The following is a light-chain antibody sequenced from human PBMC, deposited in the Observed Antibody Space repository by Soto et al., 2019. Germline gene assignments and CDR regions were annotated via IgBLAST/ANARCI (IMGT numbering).Light chain of an antibody. Sequence: VLTQSPDTVSLSPGERATLSCRASQSVSRYLTWYQQKPGQAPRLLIYDASNRATDIPARFSGGGSGTDFTLTISSLEPEDFAVYYCQQRSNWPITFGQGTRLEIK. CDR1: QSVSRY. CDR2: DAS. V-gene: IGKV3-11*01. J-gene: IGKJ5*01. CDR3: QQRSNWPIT.